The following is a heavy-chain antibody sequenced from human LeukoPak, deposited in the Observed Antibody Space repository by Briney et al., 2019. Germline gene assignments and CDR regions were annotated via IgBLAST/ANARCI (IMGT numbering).Heavy chain of an antibody. D-gene: IGHD5-18*01. V-gene: IGHV1-2*06. CDR2: INPNSGGT. CDR3: ARVSRLSYGFNWFDP. J-gene: IGHJ5*02. CDR1: GYTFTSYA. Sequence: GASVKVSCKASGYTFTSYAMHWVRQAPGQGLEWMGRINPNSGGTNYAQKFQGRVTMTRDTSISTAYMELSRLRSDDTAVYYCARVSRLSYGFNWFDPWGQGTLVTVSS.